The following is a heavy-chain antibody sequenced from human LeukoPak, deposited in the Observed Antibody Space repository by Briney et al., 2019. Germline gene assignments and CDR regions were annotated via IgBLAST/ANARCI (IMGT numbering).Heavy chain of an antibody. CDR2: MNPNSGNT. CDR1: GYTFTSYD. Sequence: ASVKVSCKASGYTFTSYDINWVRQATGQGLEWMGWMNPNSGNTGYAQKVQGRVTITRNTSISTAYMELSSLRSEHTAVYYCARAVKSRQNQLLLYRGYYFDYWGQGTLVTVSS. J-gene: IGHJ4*02. D-gene: IGHD2-2*01. V-gene: IGHV1-8*03. CDR3: ARAVKSRQNQLLLYRGYYFDY.